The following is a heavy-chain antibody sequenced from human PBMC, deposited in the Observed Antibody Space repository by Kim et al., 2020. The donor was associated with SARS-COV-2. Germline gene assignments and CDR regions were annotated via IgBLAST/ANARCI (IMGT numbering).Heavy chain of an antibody. J-gene: IGHJ6*03. CDR3: AHNGRIAAAARDYDYYDYYMDV. D-gene: IGHD6-13*01. Sequence: SGPTLVNPTQTLTLTCTFSGFSLSTSGVGVGWIRQPPGKALEWLALIYWDDDKRYSPSLKSRLTITKDTSKNQVVLTMTNMDPVDTATYYCAHNGRIAAAARDYDYYDYYMDVWGKGTTVTVSS. CDR1: GFSLSTSGVG. V-gene: IGHV2-5*02. CDR2: IYWDDDK.